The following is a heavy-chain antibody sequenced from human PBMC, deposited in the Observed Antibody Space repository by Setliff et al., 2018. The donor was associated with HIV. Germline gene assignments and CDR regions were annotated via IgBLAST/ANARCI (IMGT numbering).Heavy chain of an antibody. CDR2: IYYSGST. Sequence: ASETLSLTCTVSGGSISSGDYYWSWIRQPPGKGLEWIGYIYYSGSTYYNPSLKSRVTISVDTSKNQFSLKLSSVTAADTAVYYCARGPALYYYDSSGYYYGEYYFDYWGQGTLVTVSS. V-gene: IGHV4-30-4*08. J-gene: IGHJ4*02. CDR1: GGSISSGDYY. CDR3: ARGPALYYYDSSGYYYGEYYFDY. D-gene: IGHD3-22*01.